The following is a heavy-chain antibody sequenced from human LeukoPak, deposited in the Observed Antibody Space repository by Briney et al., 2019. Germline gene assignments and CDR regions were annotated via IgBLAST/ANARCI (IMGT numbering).Heavy chain of an antibody. CDR3: TRDGGMTATPLDFDH. Sequence: SETPSLTCTVSGTSIRNYYWSWIRGPPGKALEWIGHIYYTGTTIYHPSIRRRVHISEDTSKNQLFLNLNSVTAADTAVYYWTRDGGMTATPLDFDHWGPGTLVTVSS. D-gene: IGHD2-21*02. J-gene: IGHJ4*02. V-gene: IGHV4-59*01. CDR1: GTSIRNYY. CDR2: IYYTGTT.